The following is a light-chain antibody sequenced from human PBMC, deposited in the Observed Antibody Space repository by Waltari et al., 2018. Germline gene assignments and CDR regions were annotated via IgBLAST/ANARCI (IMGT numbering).Light chain of an antibody. CDR3: HSRDASGVAGS. J-gene: IGLJ2*01. Sequence: SSELTQDPAVSVAMGQTVRITCHGDRHRSYYASWYQQRPGQAPLLVIYDKNNRPSGVPDRFSGSSSHNTGSLTITGAQAEDEASYYCHSRDASGVAGSFGGGTKLTVL. CDR2: DKN. V-gene: IGLV3-19*01. CDR1: RHRSYY.